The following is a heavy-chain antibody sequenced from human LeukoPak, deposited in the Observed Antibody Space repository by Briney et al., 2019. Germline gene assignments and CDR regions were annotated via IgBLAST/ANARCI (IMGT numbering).Heavy chain of an antibody. Sequence: ASVKVSCKASGYTFTSYGISWVRQAPGQGLEWMGWISGYNGNTNYAQKLQGRVTMTTDTSTSTAYMELRSLRSDDTAVYYCARDGTYYHDSSGSIGENYFDYWGQGTLVTVSS. CDR1: GYTFTSYG. CDR3: ARDGTYYHDSSGSIGENYFDY. CDR2: ISGYNGNT. J-gene: IGHJ4*02. D-gene: IGHD3-22*01. V-gene: IGHV1-18*01.